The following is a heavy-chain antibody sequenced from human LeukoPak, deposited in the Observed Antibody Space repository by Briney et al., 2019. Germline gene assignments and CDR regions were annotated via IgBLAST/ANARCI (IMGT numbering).Heavy chain of an antibody. CDR1: GYTFTGYY. J-gene: IGHJ4*02. V-gene: IGHV1-2*02. CDR2: INPNSGGT. CDR3: VTALYYGSGSYIDY. D-gene: IGHD3-10*01. Sequence: ASVKVSCKASGYTFTGYYMHWVRQAPGQGLEWMGWINPNSGGTNYAQKFQGRVTMTRDMFISTAYMELSRLRSDDTAVYYCVTALYYGSGSYIDYWGQGTLVTVSS.